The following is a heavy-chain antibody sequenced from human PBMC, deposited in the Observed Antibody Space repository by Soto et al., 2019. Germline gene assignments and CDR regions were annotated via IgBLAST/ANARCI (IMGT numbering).Heavy chain of an antibody. CDR2: IYPGDSDT. CDR3: ARLKRDGYNYSPLYY. J-gene: IGHJ4*02. D-gene: IGHD5-12*01. Sequence: PGESLKISCKGSGYSFTSYWIGWVRQMPGKGLEWMGIIYPGDSDTRYSPSFQGQVTISADKSISTAYLQWSSLKASDTAMYYCARLKRDGYNYSPLYYWGQETLVTVS. V-gene: IGHV5-51*01. CDR1: GYSFTSYW.